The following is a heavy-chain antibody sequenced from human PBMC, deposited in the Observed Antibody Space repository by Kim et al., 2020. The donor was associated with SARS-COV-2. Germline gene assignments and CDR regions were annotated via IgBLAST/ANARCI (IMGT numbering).Heavy chain of an antibody. CDR1: GGSFSGYY. Sequence: SETLSLTCAVYGGSFSGYYWSWIRQPPGKGLEWIGEINHSGSTNYNPSLKSRVTISVDTSKNQFSLKLSSVTAADTAVYYCARGVAAAGPHPYYFDYWGQGTLVTVSS. J-gene: IGHJ4*02. V-gene: IGHV4-34*01. CDR2: INHSGST. CDR3: ARGVAAAGPHPYYFDY. D-gene: IGHD6-13*01.